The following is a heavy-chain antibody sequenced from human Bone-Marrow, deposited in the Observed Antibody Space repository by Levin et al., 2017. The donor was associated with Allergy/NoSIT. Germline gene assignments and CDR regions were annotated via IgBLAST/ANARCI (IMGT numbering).Heavy chain of an antibody. J-gene: IGHJ4*02. CDR1: GFTFSDYA. V-gene: IGHV3-30-3*01. Sequence: QSGGSLRLSCAASGFTFSDYAIQWVRQAPGKGLEWVAAISYDGNNKYYADSVKGRFTISRDNSKNTLYLQMNGLSTEDTAVYYCARDVNYYHPTTSPRFDYWGQGTLVTVSS. CDR3: ARDVNYYHPTTSPRFDY. D-gene: IGHD2/OR15-2a*01. CDR2: ISYDGNNK.